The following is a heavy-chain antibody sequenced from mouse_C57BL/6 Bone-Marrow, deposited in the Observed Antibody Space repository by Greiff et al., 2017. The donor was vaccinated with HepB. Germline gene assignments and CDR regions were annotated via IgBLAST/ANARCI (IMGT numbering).Heavy chain of an antibody. D-gene: IGHD1-1*01. Sequence: EVHLVESGGGLVKPGGSLKLSCAASGFTFSDYGMHWVRQAPEKGLEWVAYISSGSSTIYYADTVKGRFTISRDNAKNTLFLQMTSLRSEDTAMYYCARLHGYYFDYWGPCPPLTVSS. CDR2: ISSGSSTI. CDR3: ARLHGYYFDY. J-gene: IGHJ2*01. CDR1: GFTFSDYG. V-gene: IGHV5-17*01.